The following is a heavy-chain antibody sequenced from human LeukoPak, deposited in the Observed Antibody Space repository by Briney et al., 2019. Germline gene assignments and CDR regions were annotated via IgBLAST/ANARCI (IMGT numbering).Heavy chain of an antibody. CDR1: GGSISSYY. CDR3: ARDSGYYTNPYYFDY. D-gene: IGHD3-3*01. V-gene: IGHV4-59*12. Sequence: SETLSLTCTVSGGSISSYYWSWIRQPPGKELEWIGYVSYSGSTNYNPSLKSRVTISVDTSKNQFSLKLSSVTAADTAVYYCARDSGYYTNPYYFDYWGQGTLVTVSS. CDR2: VSYSGST. J-gene: IGHJ4*02.